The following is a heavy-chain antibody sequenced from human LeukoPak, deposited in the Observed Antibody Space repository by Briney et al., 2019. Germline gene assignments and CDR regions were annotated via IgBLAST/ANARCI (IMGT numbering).Heavy chain of an antibody. CDR3: ARGRAGLRGRFVNWFDP. CDR1: GGTFSSYA. Sequence: GASVKVSCKASGGTFSSYAISWVRQAPGQGLEWMGGIIPIFGTANYAQKFQGRVTITTDESTSTAYMELSSLRSEDTAVYYCARGRAGLRGRFVNWFDPWGQGTLVTVSS. D-gene: IGHD3-10*01. V-gene: IGHV1-69*05. CDR2: IIPIFGTA. J-gene: IGHJ5*02.